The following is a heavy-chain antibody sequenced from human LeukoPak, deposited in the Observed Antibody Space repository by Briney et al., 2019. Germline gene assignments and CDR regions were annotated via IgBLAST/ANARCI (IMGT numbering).Heavy chain of an antibody. CDR3: ARDRLDCSSTSCYPPYNWFDP. D-gene: IGHD2-2*01. J-gene: IGHJ5*02. V-gene: IGHV1-69*13. CDR1: GYTFTSYA. CDR2: IIPIFGTA. Sequence: SVKVSCKASGYTFTSYAISWVRQAPGQGLEWMGGIIPIFGTANYAQKFQGRVTITADESTSTAYMELSSLRSEDTAVYYCARDRLDCSSTSCYPPYNWFDPWGQGTLVTVSS.